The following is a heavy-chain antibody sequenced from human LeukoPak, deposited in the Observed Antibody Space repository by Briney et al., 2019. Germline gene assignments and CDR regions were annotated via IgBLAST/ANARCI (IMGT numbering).Heavy chain of an antibody. D-gene: IGHD3-10*01. CDR1: GFSFSSYW. V-gene: IGHV3-7*01. J-gene: IGHJ4*02. CDR3: ARDPERGSYFDY. Sequence: PGGSLRLSCAAFGFSFSSYWMTWVRQAPGKGLEWVATINQDASEKYYMASVKGRFTISRDNAKNSLYLQVNSLRAEDTAVYYCARDPERGSYFDYWGRGTLVTVSS. CDR2: INQDASEK.